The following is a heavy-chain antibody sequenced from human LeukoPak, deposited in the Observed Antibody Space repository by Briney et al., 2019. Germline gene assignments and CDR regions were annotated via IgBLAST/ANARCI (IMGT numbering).Heavy chain of an antibody. D-gene: IGHD6-6*01. CDR1: GYTFTGYW. V-gene: IGHV1-46*01. J-gene: IGHJ4*02. CDR3: AFFEYSSSSSHY. CDR2: ISPSGGST. Sequence: GASVKVSCKAFGYTFTGYWMHWVRQAPGQGPEWMGVISPSGGSTIYAQKFKGRVTLTRDMSTSTVYMELSSLRSEDTAVYYCAFFEYSSSSSHYWGQGTLVTVSS.